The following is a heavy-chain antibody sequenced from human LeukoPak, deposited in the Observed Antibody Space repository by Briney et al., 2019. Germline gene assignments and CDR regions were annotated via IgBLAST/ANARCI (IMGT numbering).Heavy chain of an antibody. Sequence: PGGSPRLSCEASGFTVSNNYMSWVRQAPGKGLEWVSVIYSIGTTYYATSVRGRFTISRDNSKNTVYLQMNSLRGEDTAVYYCATGGFSEWGSLDYWGQGCLVTVSS. J-gene: IGHJ4*02. V-gene: IGHV3-53*01. D-gene: IGHD3-16*01. CDR2: IYSIGTT. CDR3: ATGGFSEWGSLDY. CDR1: GFTVSNNY.